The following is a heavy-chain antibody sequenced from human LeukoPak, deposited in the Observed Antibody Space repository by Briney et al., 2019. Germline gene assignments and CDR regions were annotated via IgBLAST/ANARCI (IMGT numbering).Heavy chain of an antibody. Sequence: GGSLRLSCAASGFTFSSHWMHWVRQAPGKGLEWVSTVSGSGTITYYAGSVKGRFTISRDNPKNTLYLQMNSLRAEDTAVYHCAKADSYYDLLTCFDFWGQGTLVTVSS. CDR1: GFTFSSHW. V-gene: IGHV3-23*01. CDR3: AKADSYYDLLTCFDF. CDR2: VSGSGTIT. D-gene: IGHD3-9*01. J-gene: IGHJ4*02.